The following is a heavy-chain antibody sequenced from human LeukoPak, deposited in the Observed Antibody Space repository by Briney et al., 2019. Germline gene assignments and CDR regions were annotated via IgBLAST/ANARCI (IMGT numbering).Heavy chain of an antibody. Sequence: SETLSFTCTVSGASISSGDYSWSWIRQLPGKGLEWIGYIYYSGSTYYNPSLKSRVTMSIDMSQSQFSLKLSSVTAADTAVYYCATEVGASLWFDPWGQGTLVTVSS. V-gene: IGHV4-31*02. CDR1: GASISSGDYS. J-gene: IGHJ5*02. D-gene: IGHD2-2*01. CDR3: ATEVGASLWFDP. CDR2: IYYSGST.